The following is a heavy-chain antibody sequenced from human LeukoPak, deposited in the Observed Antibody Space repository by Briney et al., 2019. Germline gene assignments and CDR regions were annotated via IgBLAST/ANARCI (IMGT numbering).Heavy chain of an antibody. CDR3: ARALAGDIAAAGPHFDY. D-gene: IGHD6-13*01. J-gene: IGHJ4*02. Sequence: GGSLRLSCAASGFTFSSYEMNWVRQAPGKGLEWVSYISSSGSTIYYADSVKGRFTISRDNSKNTLYLQMNSLRAEDTAVHYCARALAGDIAAAGPHFDYWGQGTLVTVSS. CDR1: GFTFSSYE. V-gene: IGHV3-48*03. CDR2: ISSSGSTI.